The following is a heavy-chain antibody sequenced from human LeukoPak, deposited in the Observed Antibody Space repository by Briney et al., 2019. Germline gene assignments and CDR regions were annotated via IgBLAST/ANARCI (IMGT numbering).Heavy chain of an antibody. CDR2: INDDGSDT. Sequence: GGSLRLSCAASGFTFKLYWMHWVRHVPGKRPVWVSRINDDGSDTIYADSVRGRFTISRDDAKNTVYLQMNNLRAEDTAVYYCVGGGPSTWSWGQGTLVTVSS. J-gene: IGHJ5*02. D-gene: IGHD2-15*01. V-gene: IGHV3-74*01. CDR3: VGGGPSTWS. CDR1: GFTFKLYW.